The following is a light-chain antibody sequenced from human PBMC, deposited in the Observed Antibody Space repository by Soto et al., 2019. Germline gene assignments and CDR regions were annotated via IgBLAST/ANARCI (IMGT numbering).Light chain of an antibody. CDR3: QQYDSYSAT. CDR2: DAS. J-gene: IGKJ1*01. Sequence: DIEMTQSRSPLSASVGDRDTIMCGASQGIRNDLGWYQQKPGLPPRLLIYDASALIRGVPSRFSGSGSGTEFTLTISSLQPDDFATYYCQQYDSYSATFGQGTKVDIK. CDR1: QGIRND. V-gene: IGKV1-17*01.